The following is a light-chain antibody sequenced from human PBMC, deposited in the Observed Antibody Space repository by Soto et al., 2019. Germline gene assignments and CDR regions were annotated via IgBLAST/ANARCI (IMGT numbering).Light chain of an antibody. CDR2: KAS. Sequence: VQMTHSASTLSASVLHTSTSIGPRFHIASRASQSVSGWLAWYQQKPGKAPKLLIYKASSLESGVPSRFSGSGSGTEFTLTISSLQPDDFATYYCQQYNSYSWTFGQVTKADIK. V-gene: IGKV1-5*03. CDR1: QSVSGW. CDR3: QQYNSYSWT. J-gene: IGKJ1*01.